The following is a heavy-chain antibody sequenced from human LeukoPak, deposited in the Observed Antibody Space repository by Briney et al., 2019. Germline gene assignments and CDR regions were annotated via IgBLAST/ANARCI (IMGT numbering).Heavy chain of an antibody. CDR3: ARVFLLVAATGTWWFDP. Sequence: PSETLSLTCAVYGGSFSGYYWGWIRQPPGKGLEWIGSIYYSGSTYYNPSLKSRVTISVDTSKNQFSLKLSSVTAADTAVYYCARVFLLVAATGTWWFDPWGQGTLVTVSS. V-gene: IGHV4-34*01. CDR1: GGSFSGYY. D-gene: IGHD6-13*01. J-gene: IGHJ5*02. CDR2: IYYSGST.